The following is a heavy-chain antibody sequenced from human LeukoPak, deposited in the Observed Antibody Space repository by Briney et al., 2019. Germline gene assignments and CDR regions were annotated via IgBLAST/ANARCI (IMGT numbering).Heavy chain of an antibody. CDR2: IIPIFGTA. Sequence: KVSCKASGGTFSSYAISWVRQAPGQGLEWMGGIIPIFGTANYAQKFQGSVTITADESTSTAYMELSSLRSEDTAVYYCARDPMVRGPEYDYWGQGTLVTVSS. CDR3: ARDPMVRGPEYDY. D-gene: IGHD3-10*01. V-gene: IGHV1-69*01. J-gene: IGHJ4*02. CDR1: GGTFSSYA.